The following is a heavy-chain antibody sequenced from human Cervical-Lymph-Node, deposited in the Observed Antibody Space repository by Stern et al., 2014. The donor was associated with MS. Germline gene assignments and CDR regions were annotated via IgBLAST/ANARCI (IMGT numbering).Heavy chain of an antibody. Sequence: QDQLVQSGGGLVKPGGSLRLSCAASEFTLSDYHMSWIRQAPGKGLEWVSDISRSVTTTHYADSVKGRFTISRDNAKNSLYLQMNSLRADDTAVYYCARGNPYSISWSLDYWGQGTLVIVSS. J-gene: IGHJ4*02. CDR2: ISRSVTTT. V-gene: IGHV3-11*01. CDR1: EFTLSDYH. D-gene: IGHD6-13*01. CDR3: ARGNPYSISWSLDY.